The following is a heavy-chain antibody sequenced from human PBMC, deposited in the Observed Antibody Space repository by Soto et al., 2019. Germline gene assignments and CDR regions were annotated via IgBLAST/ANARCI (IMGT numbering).Heavy chain of an antibody. CDR3: SRAIVVIPAAIVEPAFDI. D-gene: IGHD2-2*01. CDR2: IRSKAYGGTT. Sequence: GGSLRLSCTASGFTFGHYTIIWFRQAPGKGLEWVGFIRSKAYGGTTEYAASVKGRFTISRDDPKSIAYLQMNSLKTDDTAVYYCSRAIVVIPAAIVEPAFDIWGQGTMVTVSS. CDR1: GFTFGHYT. J-gene: IGHJ3*02. V-gene: IGHV3-49*03.